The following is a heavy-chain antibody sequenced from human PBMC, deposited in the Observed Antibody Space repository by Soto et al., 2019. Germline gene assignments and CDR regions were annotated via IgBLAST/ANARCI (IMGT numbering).Heavy chain of an antibody. CDR1: GGTFSSYA. V-gene: IGHV1-69*01. D-gene: IGHD2-15*01. J-gene: IGHJ6*02. Sequence: QVQLVQSVAEVKKPGSSLNVSCKASGGTFSSYAISWVRQAPGQGLEWMGGIIPIFGTANYAQKFQGRVTITADESTSTAYMELSSLRSEDTAVYYCARSPRTRYYYYYGMDVWGQGTTVTVSS. CDR2: IIPIFGTA. CDR3: ARSPRTRYYYYYGMDV.